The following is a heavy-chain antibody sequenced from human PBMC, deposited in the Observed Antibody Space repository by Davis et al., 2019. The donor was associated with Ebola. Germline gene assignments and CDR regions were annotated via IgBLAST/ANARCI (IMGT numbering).Heavy chain of an antibody. CDR3: ARGRNRAYYYGSGSYYTGRWGLTALYY. V-gene: IGHV4-34*01. J-gene: IGHJ4*02. D-gene: IGHD3-10*01. CDR1: GGSFSGYY. Sequence: MPSETLSLTCAVYGGSFSGYYWSWIRQPPGKGLEWIGEINHSGSTNYNPSLKSRVTISVDTSKNQFSLKLSSVTAADTAVYYCARGRNRAYYYGSGSYYTGRWGLTALYYWGQGTLVTVSS. CDR2: INHSGST.